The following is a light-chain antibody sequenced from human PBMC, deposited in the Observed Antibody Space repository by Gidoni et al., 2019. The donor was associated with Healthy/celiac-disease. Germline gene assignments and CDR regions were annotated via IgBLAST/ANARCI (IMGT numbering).Light chain of an antibody. V-gene: IGKV3-15*01. CDR1: QSVSSN. J-gene: IGKJ4*01. Sequence: EIVMTQSPATLSVSPGERATLSCRASQSVSSNLAWYQQKPGQAPRLLIYGASTRATGIPARFSGRGSGTEFTLTISSLQSEDFAVYYWQQYNNWPPVTFGGXTKVEIK. CDR2: GAS. CDR3: QQYNNWPPVT.